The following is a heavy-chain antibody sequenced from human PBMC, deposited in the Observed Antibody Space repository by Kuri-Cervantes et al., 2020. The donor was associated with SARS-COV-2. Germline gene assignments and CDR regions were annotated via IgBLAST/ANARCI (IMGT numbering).Heavy chain of an antibody. CDR3: SRTYDSSGSLYYYYYMDV. V-gene: IGHV3-23*01. J-gene: IGHJ6*03. CDR1: GITFSNHG. Sequence: GGSLRLSCAASGITFSNHGMSWVRQAPGKGLEWLSGISASGASTDYAASVKGRFTISRDNSKNSLYLQMNSLRAEDTAVYYCSRTYDSSGSLYYYYYMDVWGKGTTVTVSS. D-gene: IGHD3-22*01. CDR2: ISASGAST.